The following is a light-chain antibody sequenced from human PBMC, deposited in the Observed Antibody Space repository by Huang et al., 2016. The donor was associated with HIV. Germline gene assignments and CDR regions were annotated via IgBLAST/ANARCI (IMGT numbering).Light chain of an antibody. J-gene: IGKJ2*01. V-gene: IGKV3-15*01. CDR3: QHDTKWPPRYT. CDR2: TTA. CDR1: QSVDNN. Sequence: EVVMPQSPGTLSVSPRERVTVYCRASQSVDNNLAWYQQKPRQAPRLQLYTTAARATGGPGRFSGGGAGTEFTLTISSLQSEDVALDYCQHDTKWPPRYTFGQGTKVEIK.